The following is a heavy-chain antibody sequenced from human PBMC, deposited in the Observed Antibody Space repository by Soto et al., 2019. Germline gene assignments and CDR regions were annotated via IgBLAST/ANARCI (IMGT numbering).Heavy chain of an antibody. CDR3: AGRGYDSSGFHYFDY. D-gene: IGHD3-22*01. J-gene: IGHJ4*02. CDR2: IYYSGST. CDR1: GGSISSGGYY. V-gene: IGHV4-31*03. Sequence: QVQLQESGPGLVKPSQTLSLTCTVSGGSISSGGYYWSWIRQHPGKGLEWIGYIYYSGSTSYNPSLKSRVTISLDTSKIQFSLKLGSVTAADTAVYYCAGRGYDSSGFHYFDYWGQGTLVTVSS.